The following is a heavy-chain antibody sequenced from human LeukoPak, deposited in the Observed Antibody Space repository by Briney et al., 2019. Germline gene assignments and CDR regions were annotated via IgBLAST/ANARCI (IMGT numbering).Heavy chain of an antibody. Sequence: GGSLRLSCAASGFTFSSYSMNWVRQAPGKGLEWVSSISSSSSYIYYADSVKGRFTISRDNAKNSLYLQMNSLRAEDTAVYYCARGPTIAVAGHSDYWGQGTLVTVSS. J-gene: IGHJ4*02. CDR1: GFTFSSYS. V-gene: IGHV3-21*01. CDR2: ISSSSSYI. D-gene: IGHD6-19*01. CDR3: ARGPTIAVAGHSDY.